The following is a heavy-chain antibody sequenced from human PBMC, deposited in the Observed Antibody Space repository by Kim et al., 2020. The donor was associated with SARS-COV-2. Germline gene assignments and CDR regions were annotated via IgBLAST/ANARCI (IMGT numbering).Heavy chain of an antibody. Sequence: AKGFTGRFVISCDTSVSTAYLQISSLKAEDTAVYYCARGGGYSYGLFLIWGQGTLVTVSS. J-gene: IGHJ4*02. CDR3: ARGGGYSYGLFLI. V-gene: IGHV7-4-1*02. D-gene: IGHD5-18*01.